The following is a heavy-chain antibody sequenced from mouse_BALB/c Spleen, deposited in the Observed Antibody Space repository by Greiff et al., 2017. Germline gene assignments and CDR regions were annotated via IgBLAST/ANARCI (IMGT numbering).Heavy chain of an antibody. CDR3: TREGYYRYHVDY. CDR1: GYTFTSYY. D-gene: IGHD2-14*01. V-gene: IGHV1S81*02. J-gene: IGHJ2*01. Sequence: QVQLQQSGAELVKPGASVKLSCKASGYTFTSYYMYWVKQRPGQGLEWIGEINPSNGGTNFNEKFTSKATLTVDKSSSTAYMQLSSLTSEASAVYYCTREGYYRYHVDYWGQGTTLTVAA. CDR2: INPSNGGT.